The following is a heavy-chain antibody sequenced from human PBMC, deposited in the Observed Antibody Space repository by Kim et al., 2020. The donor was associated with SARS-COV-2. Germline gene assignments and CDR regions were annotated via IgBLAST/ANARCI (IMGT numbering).Heavy chain of an antibody. Sequence: GGTKDYAAPVKGRVTISRDVSKNPLYLQMDSLKTEDTAVYYCTTVEVMDSWGQGTLVTVSS. V-gene: IGHV3-15*01. J-gene: IGHJ5*02. D-gene: IGHD3-16*01. CDR2: GGTK. CDR3: TTVEVMDS.